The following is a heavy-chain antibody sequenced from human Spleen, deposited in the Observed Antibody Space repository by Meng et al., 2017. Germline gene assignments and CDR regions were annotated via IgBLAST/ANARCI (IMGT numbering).Heavy chain of an antibody. CDR1: GFTFHSYA. V-gene: IGHV3-23*01. Sequence: GESLKISCTGSGFTFHSYAMSWVRQAPGKGLEWVSTISGSGGSTYYADSVKGRFTISRDNSRNTLSLQMNSLRAEDTAIFYCAKEDRWFYGGNSVSFDIWGRGTMVTVSS. J-gene: IGHJ3*02. D-gene: IGHD4-23*01. CDR2: ISGSGGST. CDR3: AKEDRWFYGGNSVSFDI.